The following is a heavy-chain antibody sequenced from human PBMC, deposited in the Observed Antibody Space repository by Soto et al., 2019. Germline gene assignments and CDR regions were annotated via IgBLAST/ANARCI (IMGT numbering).Heavy chain of an antibody. Sequence: QVQLVESGGGVVQPGRSLRLSCAASGFTFSSYGMHWVRQAPGKGLEWVAVILYDGSNKYYADSVKGRFTISRDNSKNTLYLQMNSLRAEDTAVYCCAKDMAAVVGPIDYWGQGTLVTVSS. CDR2: ILYDGSNK. J-gene: IGHJ4*02. CDR1: GFTFSSYG. V-gene: IGHV3-30*18. D-gene: IGHD6-19*01. CDR3: AKDMAAVVGPIDY.